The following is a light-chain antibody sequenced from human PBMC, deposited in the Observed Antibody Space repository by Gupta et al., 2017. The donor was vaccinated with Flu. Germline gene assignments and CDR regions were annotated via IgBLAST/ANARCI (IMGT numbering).Light chain of an antibody. CDR1: QSVSSSY. J-gene: IGKJ4*02. CDR3: QQYGSSPGLT. CDR2: CAS. Sequence: DIVLTQSPGPPSLSTGARATLSGRASQSVSSSYLAGYQQKPGQAPRLLLYCASSRATGSPARFIGSGSGADFTLTSSRLEAEDYVVYYCQQYGSSPGLTFGRGTKVEIK. V-gene: IGKV3-20*01.